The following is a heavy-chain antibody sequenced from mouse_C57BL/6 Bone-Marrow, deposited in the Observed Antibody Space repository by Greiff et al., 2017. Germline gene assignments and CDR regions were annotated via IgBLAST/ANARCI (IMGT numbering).Heavy chain of an antibody. CDR3: AREGYSNDEREMHY. D-gene: IGHD2-12*01. V-gene: IGHV1-64*01. CDR2: IHPNSGST. CDR1: CYTFTSYW. Sequence: VQLQQPGAELVQPGASVKLSCKASCYTFTSYWMPWVKQRPGQGLEWIGMIHPNSGSTNYNEKFKSKATLTVDKSSSTAYMQLSSLTSEDSAVYYCAREGYSNDEREMHYWGQGTSVTVSS. J-gene: IGHJ4*01.